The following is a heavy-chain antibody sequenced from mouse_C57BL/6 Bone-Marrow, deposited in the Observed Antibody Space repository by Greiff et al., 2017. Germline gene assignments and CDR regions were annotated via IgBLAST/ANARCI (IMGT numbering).Heavy chain of an antibody. CDR3: ARRGAYYYGSSYFWYFDV. CDR1: GYTFTSYW. CDR2: IYPGSGST. V-gene: IGHV1-55*01. Sequence: QVQLQQPGAELVNPGASVKMSCKASGYTFTSYWITWVKQRPGQGLEWIGDIYPGSGSTNYNEKFKSKATLTVDTSSSTAYMQLSSLTSEDSAVYYCARRGAYYYGSSYFWYFDVWGTGTTVTVSS. D-gene: IGHD1-1*01. J-gene: IGHJ1*03.